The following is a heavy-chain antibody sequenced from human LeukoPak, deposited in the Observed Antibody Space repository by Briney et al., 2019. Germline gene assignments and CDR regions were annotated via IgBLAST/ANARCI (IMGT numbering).Heavy chain of an antibody. Sequence: GGSLRLSCAASGFTFSSYSMNWVRPAPGQGLEWVSSISSSSSYIYYADSVKGRFTISRDNAKNSLYLQMNSLRAEDTAVYYCARLGYSYGGAYVGYWGQGTLVTVSS. CDR1: GFTFSSYS. V-gene: IGHV3-21*01. J-gene: IGHJ4*02. CDR2: ISSSSSYI. D-gene: IGHD5-18*01. CDR3: ARLGYSYGGAYVGY.